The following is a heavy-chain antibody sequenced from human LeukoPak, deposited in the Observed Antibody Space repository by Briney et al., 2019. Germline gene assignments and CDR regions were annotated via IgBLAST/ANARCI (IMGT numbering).Heavy chain of an antibody. Sequence: SVKVSCKASGGTFSSYAISWVRQAPGQGLEWMGGIIPIFGTANYAQKFQGRVTINTDESTSTAYMELSSLRSEDTAVYYCASESSYYDSSGYVKDAFDIWGQGTMVTVSS. CDR1: GGTFSSYA. J-gene: IGHJ3*02. CDR2: IIPIFGTA. V-gene: IGHV1-69*05. CDR3: ASESSYYDSSGYVKDAFDI. D-gene: IGHD3-22*01.